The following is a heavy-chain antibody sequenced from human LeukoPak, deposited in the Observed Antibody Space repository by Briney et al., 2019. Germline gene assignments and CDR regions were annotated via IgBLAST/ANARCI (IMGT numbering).Heavy chain of an antibody. CDR1: GFTFSTYA. V-gene: IGHV3-23*01. CDR2: VSAGGGRT. Sequence: PGGSLRLSCAASGFTFSTYAMSWVRQAPGKGLEWVAGVSAGGGRTYYVDSVKGRFTISRDNSKNTLYLQMNSLRAEDTAVYYCARDQGGLLDYWGQGTLVTVSS. CDR3: ARDQGGLLDY. D-gene: IGHD1-26*01. J-gene: IGHJ4*02.